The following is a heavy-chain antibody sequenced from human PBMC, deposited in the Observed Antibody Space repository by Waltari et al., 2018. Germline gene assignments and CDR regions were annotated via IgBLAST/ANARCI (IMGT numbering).Heavy chain of an antibody. V-gene: IGHV3-23*01. D-gene: IGHD3-3*01. CDR2: ISGSGGST. J-gene: IGHJ3*02. Sequence: EVQLLESGGGLVQPGGSLRLSCAASGFTFSSYAMSWVRQAPGKGLEWVSAISGSGGSTYYADSVKGRFTISRDNSKNTLYLQMSRLRSDDTAVYYCARADDFWSGDDAFDIWGQGTMVTVSS. CDR1: GFTFSSYA. CDR3: ARADDFWSGDDAFDI.